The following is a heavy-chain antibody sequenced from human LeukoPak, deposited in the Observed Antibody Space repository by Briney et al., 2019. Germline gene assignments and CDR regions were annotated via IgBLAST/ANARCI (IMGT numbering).Heavy chain of an antibody. D-gene: IGHD3-10*01. CDR3: ARDFFSPYYYGSGSYDWFDP. CDR1: GFTFSSYS. J-gene: IGHJ5*02. Sequence: GGSLRLSCAASGFTFSSYSMNWVRQAPGKGLEWVSSISSSSSYIYYADSVKGRFTISRDNAKNSLYLQMNSLRAEDTAVYYCARDFFSPYYYGSGSYDWFDPWGQGTLVTVSS. CDR2: ISSSSSYI. V-gene: IGHV3-21*01.